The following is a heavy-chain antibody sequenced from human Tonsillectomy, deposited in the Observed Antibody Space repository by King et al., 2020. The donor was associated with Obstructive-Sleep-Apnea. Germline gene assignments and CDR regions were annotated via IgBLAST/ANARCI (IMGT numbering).Heavy chain of an antibody. D-gene: IGHD2-2*01. J-gene: IGHJ4*02. CDR3: AREGSTSFDY. CDR2: ISSVSSYI. CDR1: VFTFSTYR. Sequence: VQLVESGGGLVKPGGSLRLSCAASVFTFSTYRMNWVRQAPGKGLEWVSSISSVSSYIYYEDSVEVRFTISRDNAKNSLYLQLNSLRAEDTAVYYCAREGSTSFDYWGQGTLVTVSS. V-gene: IGHV3-21*01.